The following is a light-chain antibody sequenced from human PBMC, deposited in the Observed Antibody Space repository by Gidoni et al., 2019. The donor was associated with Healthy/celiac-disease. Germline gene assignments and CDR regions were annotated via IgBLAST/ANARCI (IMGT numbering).Light chain of an antibody. CDR2: DVS. Sequence: QSALTQPASVSGSPGQSITSSCTGTRSDAGGYNYVSWYQQHPGKAPKLMIYDVSTRPSGVSNRFSGSKSGNTASLTISGLQAEDEADYYCSSYTSSSTPHVVFGGGTKLTVL. J-gene: IGLJ2*01. CDR3: SSYTSSSTPHVV. CDR1: RSDAGGYNY. V-gene: IGLV2-14*01.